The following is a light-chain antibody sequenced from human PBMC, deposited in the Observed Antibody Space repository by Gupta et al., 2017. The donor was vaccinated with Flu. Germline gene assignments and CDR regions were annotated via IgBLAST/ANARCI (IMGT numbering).Light chain of an antibody. Sequence: KTARITCGGNNIGSKSVHWYQQKPGQAPVLVVYDDSDRPSGIPERFSGSNSGNTATLTISRVEAGDEADYYCHVWDSSSDLVVFGGGIKLTVL. CDR1: NIGSKS. J-gene: IGLJ2*01. CDR2: DDS. CDR3: HVWDSSSDLVV. V-gene: IGLV3-21*03.